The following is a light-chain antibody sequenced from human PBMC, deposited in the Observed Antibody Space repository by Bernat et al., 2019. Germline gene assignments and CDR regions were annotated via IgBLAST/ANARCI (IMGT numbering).Light chain of an antibody. J-gene: IGLJ3*02. CDR2: VGSGGIVG. V-gene: IGLV9-49*02. Sequence: QSVLTHPPSASASLGASVTLNCTLSSGYSNYKVDWYQQRPGKGPRFVMRVGSGGIVGSKGDGIPDRFSVLGSGLNRFLTIKNIHEEDEGDYHCGADHGSGSNFVWVFCGGTKLTVL. CDR1: SGYSNYK. CDR3: GADHGSGSNFVWV.